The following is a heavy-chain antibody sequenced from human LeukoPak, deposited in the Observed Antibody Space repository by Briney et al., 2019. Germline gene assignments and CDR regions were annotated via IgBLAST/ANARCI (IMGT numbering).Heavy chain of an antibody. J-gene: IGHJ3*02. CDR2: IFYDGSTK. CDR3: ARDLTYCGGDCYSHDAFDI. CDR1: GFTFSDYA. D-gene: IGHD2-21*02. Sequence: GRSLRLSCAASGFTFSDYAMHWVRQAPGKGLEWVAVIFYDGSTKYYADSVKGRFTISRDNAKNSLYLQMNSLRAEDTAVYYCARDLTYCGGDCYSHDAFDIWGQGTMVTVSS. V-gene: IGHV3-30*04.